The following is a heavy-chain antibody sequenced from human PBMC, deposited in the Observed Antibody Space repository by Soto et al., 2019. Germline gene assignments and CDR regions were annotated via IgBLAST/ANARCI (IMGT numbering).Heavy chain of an antibody. CDR2: IIPIFGTA. D-gene: IGHD3-22*01. J-gene: IGHJ4*02. V-gene: IGHV1-69*01. Sequence: QGLEWMGGIIPIFGTANYAQKFQGRVTITADESTSTAYMELSSLRSEDTAVYYCARNGEYYYDSSGYYPQYYFDYWGQGTLVTVSS. CDR3: ARNGEYYYDSSGYYPQYYFDY.